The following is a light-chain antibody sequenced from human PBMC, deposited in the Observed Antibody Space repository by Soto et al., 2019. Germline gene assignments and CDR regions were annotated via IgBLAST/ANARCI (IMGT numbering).Light chain of an antibody. Sequence: DIQMTQSPSSLSASVGDRVTITCRASQSISSYLNWYQQKPRKAPKLLIYAASSLQRGVPSRFSGSGSGTDFNLTISSLQPEDVATYYCQHSYSTPITFGQGKRLEIK. CDR3: QHSYSTPIT. J-gene: IGKJ5*01. V-gene: IGKV1-39*01. CDR1: QSISSY. CDR2: AAS.